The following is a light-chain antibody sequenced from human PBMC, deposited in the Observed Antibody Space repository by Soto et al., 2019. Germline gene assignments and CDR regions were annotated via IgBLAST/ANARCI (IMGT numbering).Light chain of an antibody. V-gene: IGKV1-5*01. Sequence: IQVSKAPSTLSYSRSVSLTNTFRASQSISSWLAWYQQKPGKAPKLLIYDASSLESGVPSRFSGSGSGTEFTLTISSLQPDDFATYYCQQYNSYSSTFGEGTMVDIK. J-gene: IGKJ2*01. CDR1: QSISSW. CDR2: DAS. CDR3: QQYNSYSST.